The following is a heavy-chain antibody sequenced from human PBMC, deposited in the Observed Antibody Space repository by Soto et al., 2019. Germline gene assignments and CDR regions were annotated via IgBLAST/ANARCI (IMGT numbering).Heavy chain of an antibody. J-gene: IGHJ4*02. D-gene: IGHD3-16*01. CDR1: GFTFSSYA. CDR2: ISYDGSNK. CDR3: ARDGGRY. Sequence: QVQLVESGGGVVQPGRSLRLSCAASGFTFSSYAMHWVRQAPGKGLEWVAVISYDGSNKYYADSVKGRFTISRDNSKNTLYLQMNSLRAEDTAVYYCARDGGRYWGQGTLFTVSS. V-gene: IGHV3-30-3*01.